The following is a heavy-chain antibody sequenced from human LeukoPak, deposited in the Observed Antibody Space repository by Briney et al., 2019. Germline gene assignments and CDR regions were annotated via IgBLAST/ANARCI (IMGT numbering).Heavy chain of an antibody. CDR2: IYYSGST. CDR1: GGSISSYY. D-gene: IGHD6-6*01. Sequence: SETLSLTCTVSGGSISSYYWSWIRQPPGKGLEWIGYIYYSGSTNYNPSLKSRVTISVDTSKNQFSLKLSSVTAADTAVYHCARVGSSSPAFDYWGQGTLVTVSS. CDR3: ARVGSSSPAFDY. J-gene: IGHJ4*02. V-gene: IGHV4-59*01.